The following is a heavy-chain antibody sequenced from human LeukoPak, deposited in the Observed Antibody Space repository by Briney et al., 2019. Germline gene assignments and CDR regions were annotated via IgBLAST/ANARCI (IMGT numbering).Heavy chain of an antibody. CDR1: GFTFSNYN. V-gene: IGHV3-21*01. CDR3: ARDSPYGTAGY. Sequence: GGSLKLSCAASGFTFSNYNMNWVRQAPGKGLEWVSSISSSSSYIYYADSVKGRFTISRDNTKNSLYLQMNSLRAEDTAVYYCARDSPYGTAGYWGQGTLVTVSS. D-gene: IGHD2-8*02. J-gene: IGHJ4*02. CDR2: ISSSSSYI.